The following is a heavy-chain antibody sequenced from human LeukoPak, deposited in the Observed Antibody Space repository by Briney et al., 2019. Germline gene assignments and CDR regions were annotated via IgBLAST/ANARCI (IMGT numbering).Heavy chain of an antibody. J-gene: IGHJ4*02. CDR1: GFTFSSYW. Sequence: GGSLRLSCAASGFTFSSYWMSWVRQAPGKGLEWVANIKQDGSEKYYVDSVKGRFTISRDNAKNSLYLQMNSLRAEDTAVYYCARERGSSGWYEYYFDYWGQGTLVTVSS. CDR2: IKQDGSEK. V-gene: IGHV3-7*01. CDR3: ARERGSSGWYEYYFDY. D-gene: IGHD6-19*01.